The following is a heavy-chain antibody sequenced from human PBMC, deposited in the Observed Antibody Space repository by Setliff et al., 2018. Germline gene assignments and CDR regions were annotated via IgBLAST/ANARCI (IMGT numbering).Heavy chain of an antibody. J-gene: IGHJ6*03. Sequence: SGPTLVNPTQTLTLTCTFSGFSLSTSGMCVSWIRQPPGKALEWLARIDWDDDKYYSPSLKSRLTITKDTSKNQVVLTMTNMDPVDTATYYCARLTGTDYYYYYMDVWGKGTTVTVSS. D-gene: IGHD1-7*01. CDR1: GFSLSTSGMC. CDR3: ARLTGTDYYYYYMDV. V-gene: IGHV2-70*11. CDR2: IDWDDDK.